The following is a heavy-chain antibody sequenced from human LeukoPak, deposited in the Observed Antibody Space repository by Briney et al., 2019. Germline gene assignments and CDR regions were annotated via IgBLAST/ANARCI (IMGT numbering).Heavy chain of an antibody. V-gene: IGHV1-46*01. CDR2: INPSGGST. Sequence: ASVKVSCKASGYTFTSYYMHWVRQAPGQGLEWMGIINPSGGSTSYAQKFQGRVTMTRDTSTSTVYMELSSVTAADTAVYYCARTSIAARRANAFDIWGQGTMVTVSS. J-gene: IGHJ3*02. CDR3: ARTSIAARRANAFDI. D-gene: IGHD6-6*01. CDR1: GYTFTSYY.